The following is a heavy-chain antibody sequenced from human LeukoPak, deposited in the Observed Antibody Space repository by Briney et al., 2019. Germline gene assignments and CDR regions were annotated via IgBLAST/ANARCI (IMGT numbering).Heavy chain of an antibody. CDR1: GFTFSSYA. D-gene: IGHD3-22*01. CDR2: INGSGGST. J-gene: IGHJ4*02. Sequence: GGSLRLSCAASGFTFSSYAMSWVRQAPGKGLEWVSDINGSGGSTYYADSVKGRFTISRDNSKNTLYLQMNSLRAEDTAVYYCAKDPTHFRVWDDYDNTRLNYWGQGTLVTVSS. CDR3: AKDPTHFRVWDDYDNTRLNY. V-gene: IGHV3-23*01.